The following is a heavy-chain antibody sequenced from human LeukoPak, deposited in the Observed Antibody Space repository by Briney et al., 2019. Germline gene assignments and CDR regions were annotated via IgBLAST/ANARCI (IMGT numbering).Heavy chain of an antibody. V-gene: IGHV3-66*01. D-gene: IGHD3-9*01. Sequence: PGGSLRLSCVDSGFTVSSNYMRWVRQAPGKGLEWVSVIYSGGSTHYSDSVKGRFTISRDNSKNTLYLQMNSLRAEDTAVYYCARDRLHYDSLTGYPADWGQGTLVTVSS. J-gene: IGHJ4*02. CDR1: GFTVSSNY. CDR2: IYSGGST. CDR3: ARDRLHYDSLTGYPAD.